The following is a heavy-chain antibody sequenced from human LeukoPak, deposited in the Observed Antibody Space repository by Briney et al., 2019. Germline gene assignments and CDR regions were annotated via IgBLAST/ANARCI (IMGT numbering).Heavy chain of an antibody. Sequence: PSETLSLTCTVSGGSISSGSYYWSWIRQPAGKGLEWIGRIYTSGSTNYNPSLKSPVTISVDTTKNQFSLKLSSVTAADTAVYYCASSGSYYYYYMDVWGKGTTVTISS. CDR1: GGSISSGSYY. CDR3: ASSGSYYYYYMDV. CDR2: IYTSGST. V-gene: IGHV4-61*02. J-gene: IGHJ6*03. D-gene: IGHD3-10*01.